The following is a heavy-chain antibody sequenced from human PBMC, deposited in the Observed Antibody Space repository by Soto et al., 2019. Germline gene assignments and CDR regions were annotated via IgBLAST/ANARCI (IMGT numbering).Heavy chain of an antibody. D-gene: IGHD7-27*01. CDR1: GFTFSSYS. CDR3: ARDPLGEDAFDI. CDR2: ISSSSSTI. Sequence: GGSLRLSCAASGFTFSSYSMNWVRQAPGKGLEWVSYISSSSSTIYYAYSVKGRFTISRDNAKNSLYLQMNSLRAEDTAVYYCARDPLGEDAFDIWGQGTMVTVSS. V-gene: IGHV3-48*04. J-gene: IGHJ3*02.